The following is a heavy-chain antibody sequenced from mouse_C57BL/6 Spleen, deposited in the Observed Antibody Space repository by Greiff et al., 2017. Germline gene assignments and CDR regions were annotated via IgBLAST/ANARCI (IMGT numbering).Heavy chain of an antibody. V-gene: IGHV1-82*01. D-gene: IGHD3-2*02. Sequence: QVQLQQSGPELVKPGASVKISCKASGYAFSSSWMNWVKQRPGKGLEWIGRIYPGDGDTNYNGKFKGKATLTADKSSSTAYMQLSSLTSEDAAVYFCARSGQLRSDYWGQGTTLTVSS. CDR2: IYPGDGDT. CDR3: ARSGQLRSDY. J-gene: IGHJ2*01. CDR1: GYAFSSSW.